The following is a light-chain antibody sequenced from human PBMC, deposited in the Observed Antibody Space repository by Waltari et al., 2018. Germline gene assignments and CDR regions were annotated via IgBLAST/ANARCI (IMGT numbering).Light chain of an antibody. CDR1: SSNIGENY. Sequence: QSVLTQAPSASGTPGQTITISCSGGSSNIGENYVSWYQHFPGAAPKLLIGRDGYRPSVFPYRFSGSMSGTSASLAITVLRSEEEANYDCATCDDSLSAVVFGGGTKLTVL. CDR3: ATCDDSLSAVV. J-gene: IGLJ3*02. CDR2: RDG. V-gene: IGLV1-47*01.